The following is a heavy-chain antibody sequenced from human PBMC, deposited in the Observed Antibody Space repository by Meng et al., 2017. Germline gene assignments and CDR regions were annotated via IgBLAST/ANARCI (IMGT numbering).Heavy chain of an antibody. J-gene: IGHJ6*02. CDR2: ISGSGGST. V-gene: IGHV3-23*01. Sequence: GESLTISCAASGFTFSSYAMSWVRQAPGKGLEWVSAISGSGGSTYYADSVKGRFTISRDNSKNTLYLQMNSLRAEDTAVYYCAKQEQQLVLWYYGMDVWGQGTMVTV. CDR3: AKQEQQLVLWYYGMDV. D-gene: IGHD6-13*01. CDR1: GFTFSSYA.